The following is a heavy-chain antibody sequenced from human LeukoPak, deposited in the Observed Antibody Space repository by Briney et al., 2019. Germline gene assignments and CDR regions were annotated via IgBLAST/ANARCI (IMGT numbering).Heavy chain of an antibody. D-gene: IGHD5-18*01. CDR2: ISSSSSYI. CDR3: ASGYSYGKYYYYYYYMDV. V-gene: IGHV3-21*01. Sequence: GGSLRLSCAASGFTFSSYSMNWVRQAPGKGLEWVSSISSSSSYIYYADSVKGRFTISRDNAKNSLYLQMNSLRAEDRAVYYCASGYSYGKYYYYYYYMDVWGKGTTVTISS. CDR1: GFTFSSYS. J-gene: IGHJ6*03.